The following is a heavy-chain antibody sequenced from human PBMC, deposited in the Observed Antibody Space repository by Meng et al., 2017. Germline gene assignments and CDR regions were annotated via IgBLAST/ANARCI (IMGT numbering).Heavy chain of an antibody. CDR3: AHRTVGYSSGWEFDY. V-gene: IGHV2-5*02. Sequence: QVPLKESGPTLVNPTQTLTLTCAFSGFSLSTSGVGVGWIRQPPGKALEWLALIYWDDDKRYRPALKSRLTITKDTCKNQGVLTMTKMDAGEGGTGGCAHRTVGYSSGWEFDYWGQGTLVTVAS. CDR2: IYWDDDK. D-gene: IGHD6-19*01. J-gene: IGHJ4*02. CDR1: GFSLSTSGVG.